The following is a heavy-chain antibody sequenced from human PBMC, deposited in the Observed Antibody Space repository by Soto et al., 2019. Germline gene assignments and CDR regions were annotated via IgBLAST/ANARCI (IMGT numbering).Heavy chain of an antibody. CDR2: IWHTGRP. J-gene: IGHJ4*02. CDR1: GDSLTNNHW. V-gene: IGHV4-4*02. Sequence: QLRESGPGLVKPSGTLSLTCDVSGDSLTNNHWWSWVRQAPGKGLDWIGEIWHTGRPNYNPSLKSRVASSIDKSKNQFSLKLSSVTAAYTAVYYCVRDSRTGCSSINCYMHWGQGTLVTFSS. CDR3: VRDSRTGCSSINCYMH. D-gene: IGHD2-15*01.